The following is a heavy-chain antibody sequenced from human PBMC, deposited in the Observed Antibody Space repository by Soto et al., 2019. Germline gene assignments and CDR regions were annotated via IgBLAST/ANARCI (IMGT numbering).Heavy chain of an antibody. CDR3: ARMGVHLRYFDWLPRGYYGMDV. CDR1: GGSISSSSYY. CDR2: IYYSGST. Sequence: PSETLSLTCTVSGGSISSSSYYWGWVRQPPGKGLEWIGSIYYSGSTYYNPSLKSRVTISVDTSKDQFSLKLSSVTAADTAVYYCARMGVHLRYFDWLPRGYYGMDVWGQGTTVTVSS. D-gene: IGHD3-9*01. V-gene: IGHV4-39*01. J-gene: IGHJ6*02.